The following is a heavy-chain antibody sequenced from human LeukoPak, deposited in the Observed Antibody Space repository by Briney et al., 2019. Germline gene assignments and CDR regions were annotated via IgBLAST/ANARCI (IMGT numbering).Heavy chain of an antibody. CDR1: GFTFNNYA. CDR2: ISSGGST. V-gene: IGHV3-23*01. Sequence: GGSLRLSCAAAGFTFNNYAMNWVRQAPGKGLKWVSGISSGGSTYYADSVKGRFTISRDNSKNTLYLQMNSLRAEGTAVYYCAKDTYSTSPYYFDYWGQGTLVTVSS. CDR3: AKDTYSTSPYYFDY. J-gene: IGHJ4*02. D-gene: IGHD1-26*01.